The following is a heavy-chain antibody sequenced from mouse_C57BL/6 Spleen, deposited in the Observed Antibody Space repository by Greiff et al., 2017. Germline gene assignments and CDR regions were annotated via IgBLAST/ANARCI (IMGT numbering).Heavy chain of an antibody. CDR3: ARHEGELLRYQAWFAY. J-gene: IGHJ3*01. CDR2: FYPGSGSI. V-gene: IGHV1-62-2*01. D-gene: IGHD1-1*01. CDR1: GYTFTEYT. Sequence: QVQLQQSGAELVKPGASVKLSCKASGYTFTEYTIHWVKQRSGQGLEWIGWFYPGSGSIKYNEKFKDKATLTADKSSSTVYMELSRLTSEDAAVYFCARHEGELLRYQAWFAYWGQGTLVTVSA.